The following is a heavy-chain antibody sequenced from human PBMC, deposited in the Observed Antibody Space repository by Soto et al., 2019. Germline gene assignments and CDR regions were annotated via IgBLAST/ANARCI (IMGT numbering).Heavy chain of an antibody. D-gene: IGHD6-13*01. V-gene: IGHV4-59*08. CDR3: ARRGSSWYSSIDY. Sequence: SETLSLTCTVSGGSISSYYWSWIRQPPGKGLEWIGYIYYSGSTNYNPSLKSRVTISVDTSKNQFSLKLSSVTAADTAVYYCARRGSSWYSSIDYWGQGTLVTVSS. CDR1: GGSISSYY. J-gene: IGHJ4*02. CDR2: IYYSGST.